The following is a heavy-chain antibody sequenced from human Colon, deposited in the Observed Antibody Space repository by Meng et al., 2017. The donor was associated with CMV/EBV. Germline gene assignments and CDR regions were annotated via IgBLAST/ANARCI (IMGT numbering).Heavy chain of an antibody. V-gene: IGHV3-74*01. CDR1: GFTFRSYW. Sequence: RGSLRLSCAASGFTFRSYWMHWVRQAPGKGLVWVSRLKSDGSSTTYADSVKGRFTISRDNAKNTLYLQMNSLRGEDTAEYYCARDNYYGMDVWGQGTTVTVSS. CDR2: LKSDGSST. CDR3: ARDNYYGMDV. J-gene: IGHJ6*02.